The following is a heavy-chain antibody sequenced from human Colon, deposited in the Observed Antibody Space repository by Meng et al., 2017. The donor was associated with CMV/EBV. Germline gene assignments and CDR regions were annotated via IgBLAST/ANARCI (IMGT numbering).Heavy chain of an antibody. V-gene: IGHV4-34*01. Sequence: VHRLPGAARLFGPSGTRSLACAFSCGSVWEDYLRWITHAPGRGLECIGEIRHSGSTSYSYNSSLKSRVTISIDTSKNQFSLELTSVTAADTAVYDCAGGSYQAWELLHYWGQGTLVTVSS. D-gene: IGHD1-26*01. CDR1: CGSVWEDY. CDR2: IRHSGST. J-gene: IGHJ4*02. CDR3: AGGSYQAWELLHY.